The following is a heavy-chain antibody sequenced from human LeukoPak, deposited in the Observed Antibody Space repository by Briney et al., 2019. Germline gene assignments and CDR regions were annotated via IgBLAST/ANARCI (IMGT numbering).Heavy chain of an antibody. D-gene: IGHD6-19*01. J-gene: IGHJ4*02. CDR2: ISTSGDST. Sequence: VGSLRLSCAASGFTFSAQNMNWARQAPGKGLEWGADISTSGDSTKYADSVEGRFPTSRDNAENSLYLLMNSLRVEGTDVYYCVKNGWLDYWGQGILVTVSS. CDR1: GFTFSAQN. CDR3: VKNGWLDY. V-gene: IGHV3-21*06.